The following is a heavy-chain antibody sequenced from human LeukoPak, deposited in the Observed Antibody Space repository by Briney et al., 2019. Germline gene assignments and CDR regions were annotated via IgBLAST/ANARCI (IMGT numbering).Heavy chain of an antibody. J-gene: IGHJ4*02. CDR1: GGTFSSYA. V-gene: IGHV1-69*13. CDR3: ARGSTICSGGSCYSGSHLDY. CDR2: IIPIFGTA. Sequence: SVKVSCKASGGTFSSYAISWVRQAPGQGLEWMGGIIPIFGTANYAQKFQGRVTITADESTSTAYMELSNLRSEDTAVYYCARGSTICSGGSCYSGSHLDYWGQGTLVTVSS. D-gene: IGHD2-15*01.